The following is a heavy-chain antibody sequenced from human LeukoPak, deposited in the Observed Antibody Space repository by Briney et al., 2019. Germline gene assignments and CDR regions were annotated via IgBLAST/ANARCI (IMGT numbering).Heavy chain of an antibody. CDR2: INFNGCSE. V-gene: IGHV3-30*02. CDR3: AKDQCTRTSCDGYPGH. D-gene: IGHD2-2*01. CDR1: GFTFSSYG. J-gene: IGHJ4*02. Sequence: PGGSLRLSCAASGFTFSSYGMHWVRQAPGKGLEGGAFINFNGCSEYSRDPVKGRLTVSRDNSKDTFYLQMNSLRPEDTAVYYCAKDQCTRTSCDGYPGHWGQGTLVTVSS.